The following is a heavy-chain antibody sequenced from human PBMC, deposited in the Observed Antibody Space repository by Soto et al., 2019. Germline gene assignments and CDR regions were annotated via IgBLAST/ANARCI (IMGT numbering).Heavy chain of an antibody. Sequence: SETLSLTCTVSGVSISSVGYYRSWIRQPPGKGLEWIGYIYYSGSTYYNPSLKSRVTISVDTSKNQFSLKLSSVTAADTAVYYCARGGSGGSCHYCYYYYMDVWGKGTTVTVS. J-gene: IGHJ6*03. D-gene: IGHD2-15*01. CDR3: ARGGSGGSCHYCYYYYMDV. CDR2: IYYSGST. V-gene: IGHV4-31*03. CDR1: GVSISSVGYY.